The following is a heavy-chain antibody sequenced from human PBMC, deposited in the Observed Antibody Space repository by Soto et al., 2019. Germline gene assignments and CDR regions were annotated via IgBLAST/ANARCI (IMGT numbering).Heavy chain of an antibody. CDR3: AREKRANGYFDY. CDR1: GFTFSSYA. V-gene: IGHV3-23*01. J-gene: IGHJ4*02. D-gene: IGHD6-25*01. Sequence: PGGSLRLSCAASGFTFSSYAMSWVRQAPGKGLEWVSNISGSGGEKYYADSVKGRFIISRDDAKNSLFLQVNSLRVEDTAVYYCAREKRANGYFDYWGQGTLVTVS. CDR2: ISGSGGEK.